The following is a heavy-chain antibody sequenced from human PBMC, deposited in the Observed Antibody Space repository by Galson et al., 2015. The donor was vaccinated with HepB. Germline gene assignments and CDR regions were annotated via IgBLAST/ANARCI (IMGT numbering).Heavy chain of an antibody. CDR2: IRYDGSNQ. CDR3: AKDRRGLQLED. D-gene: IGHD6-13*01. V-gene: IGHV3-30*02. Sequence: SLRLSCAASGFTFGSYGMHWVRQAPGKGLEWVAFIRYDGSNQYYADSVQGRLAISRDNSKNTLFLQMNGLRAEDSAVYYCAKDRRGLQLEDWGQGTLVIVSS. CDR1: GFTFGSYG. J-gene: IGHJ4*02.